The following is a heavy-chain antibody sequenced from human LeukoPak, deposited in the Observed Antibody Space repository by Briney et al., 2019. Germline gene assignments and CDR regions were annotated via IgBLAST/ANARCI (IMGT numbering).Heavy chain of an antibody. CDR1: GFTFSSYE. D-gene: IGHD4-23*01. V-gene: IGHV3-48*03. CDR3: ARSPLYGGNSGSLDY. CDR2: ISSSSSTI. Sequence: PGGSLRLSCAASGFTFSSYEMNWVRQAPGKGLEWVSYISSSSSTIYYADSVKGRFTISRDNAKNSLYLQMNSLRAEDTAVYYCARSPLYGGNSGSLDYWGQGTLVTVSS. J-gene: IGHJ4*02.